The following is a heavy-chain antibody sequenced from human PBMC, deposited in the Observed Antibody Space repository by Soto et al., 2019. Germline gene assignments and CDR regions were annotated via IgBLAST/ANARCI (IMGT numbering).Heavy chain of an antibody. CDR3: ARVPRITMVRGVAHNWFDP. CDR1: GGSISSGCYY. J-gene: IGHJ5*02. D-gene: IGHD3-10*01. V-gene: IGHV4-31*03. CDR2: IYYSGST. Sequence: PSLTCTVSGGSISSGCYYWSWIRQHPGKGLEWIGYIYYSGSTYYNPSLKSRVTISVDTSKNQFSLKLSSVTAADTAVYYCARVPRITMVRGVAHNWFDPWGQGTLVTVSS.